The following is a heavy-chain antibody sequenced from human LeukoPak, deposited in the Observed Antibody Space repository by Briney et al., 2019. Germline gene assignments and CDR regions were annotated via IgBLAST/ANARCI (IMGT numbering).Heavy chain of an antibody. V-gene: IGHV2-5*02. CDR1: GFSLSTNGVG. CDR3: VHSSTRDSLDAFDI. Sequence: ESGPTLVNPTQTLTLTCTFSGFSLSTNGVGAGWVRQAPGKAPEWLALIYWDEHTPYSPSLMSRLTITKDTSRSQVVLSMTNMDPVDTATYYRVHSSTRDSLDAFDIWGQGTMVTVSS. CDR2: IYWDEHT. D-gene: IGHD2-21*01. J-gene: IGHJ3*02.